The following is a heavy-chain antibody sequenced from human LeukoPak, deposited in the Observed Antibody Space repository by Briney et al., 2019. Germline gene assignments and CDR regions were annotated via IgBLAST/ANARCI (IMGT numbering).Heavy chain of an antibody. CDR1: GFTFSSYA. Sequence: GGSLRLSRAASGFTFSSYAMSWVRQAPGKGLEWVSVIYSGGSTYYADSVKGRFTISRDNSKNTLYLQMNSLRAEDTAVYYCAREIGLFQDTGFDPWGKETLLTFSS. J-gene: IGHJ5*02. CDR2: IYSGGST. V-gene: IGHV3-53*01. D-gene: IGHD2-21*01. CDR3: AREIGLFQDTGFDP.